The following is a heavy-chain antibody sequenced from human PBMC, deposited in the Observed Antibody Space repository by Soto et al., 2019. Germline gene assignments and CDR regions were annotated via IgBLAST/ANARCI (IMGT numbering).Heavy chain of an antibody. Sequence: SETLSLTCTVSGGSISSSSYYWAWIRQPPGKGLEWIGNIFYSGITYYNPSLKTRVTFSVDTSKNQFSLNLRSVTAADTAVYYCARRKYSGTFWSLDYWGQGTLVTVSS. CDR3: ARRKYSGTFWSLDY. V-gene: IGHV4-39*01. D-gene: IGHD1-26*01. CDR2: IFYSGIT. J-gene: IGHJ4*02. CDR1: GGSISSSSYY.